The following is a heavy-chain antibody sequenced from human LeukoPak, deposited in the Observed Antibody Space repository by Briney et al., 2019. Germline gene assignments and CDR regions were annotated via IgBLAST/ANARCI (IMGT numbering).Heavy chain of an antibody. Sequence: PSETLSLTCTVSGGSISSYYWSWIRQPPGKGLEWIGNIYYSGSTNYNPSLKSRVTISVDTSKNQFSLKLSSVTAADTAVYYCARQVVVVAAENWFDPWGQGTLVTVSS. J-gene: IGHJ5*02. V-gene: IGHV4-59*08. CDR2: IYYSGST. CDR3: ARQVVVVAAENWFDP. D-gene: IGHD2-15*01. CDR1: GGSISSYY.